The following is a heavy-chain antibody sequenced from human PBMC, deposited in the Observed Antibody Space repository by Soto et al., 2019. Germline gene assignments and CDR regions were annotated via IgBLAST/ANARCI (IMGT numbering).Heavy chain of an antibody. D-gene: IGHD1-1*01. J-gene: IGHJ5*02. Sequence: ASVKVSCKASGGTFSSYTISWVRQAPGQGLEWMGRIIPILGTASYAQKLQGRVTITADESTSTAYMELSSLRSEDTAVYYCAADLAPTDPYNWFEPWGQGTLVTVSS. CDR1: GGTFSSYT. V-gene: IGHV1-69*08. CDR2: IIPILGTA. CDR3: AADLAPTDPYNWFEP.